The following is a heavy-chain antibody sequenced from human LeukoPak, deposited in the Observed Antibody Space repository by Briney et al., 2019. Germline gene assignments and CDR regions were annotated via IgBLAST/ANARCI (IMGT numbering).Heavy chain of an antibody. D-gene: IGHD3-9*01. CDR3: ANVKYYDILTGYYAPFDY. J-gene: IGHJ4*02. CDR1: GGTFSSYA. V-gene: IGHV1-69*13. Sequence: SVKVSCKDSGGTFSSYAISWVRQAPGQGLEWMGGIIPIFGTANYAQKFQGRVTITADESTSTAYMELSSLRSEDTAVYYCANVKYYDILTGYYAPFDYWGQGTLVTVSS. CDR2: IIPIFGTA.